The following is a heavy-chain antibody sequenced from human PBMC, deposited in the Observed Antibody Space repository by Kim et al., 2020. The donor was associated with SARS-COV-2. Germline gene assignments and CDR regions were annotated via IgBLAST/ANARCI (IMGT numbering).Heavy chain of an antibody. CDR1: GGTFSSYA. D-gene: IGHD1-26*01. Sequence: SVKVSCKASGGTFSSYAISWVRQAPGQGLEWMGGIIPIFGTANYAQKFQGRVTITADESTSTAYMELSSLRSEDTAVYYCACGEWRGSYPSLYYFDYWGQGTLVTVSS. CDR3: ACGEWRGSYPSLYYFDY. CDR2: IIPIFGTA. J-gene: IGHJ4*02. V-gene: IGHV1-69*13.